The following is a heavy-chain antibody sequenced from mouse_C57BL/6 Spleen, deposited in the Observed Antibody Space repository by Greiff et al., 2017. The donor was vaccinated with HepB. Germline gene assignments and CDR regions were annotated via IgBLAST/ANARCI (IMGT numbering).Heavy chain of an antibody. CDR3: ARSRDYSPFAY. Sequence: VQLQQSGPVLVKPGASVKMSCKASGYTFTDYYMNWVKQSHGKSLEWIGVINPYNGGTSYNQKFKGKATLTVDKSSSTAYMELNSLTSEDSAVYYCARSRDYSPFAYWGQGTLVTVSA. V-gene: IGHV1-19*01. J-gene: IGHJ3*01. D-gene: IGHD2-12*01. CDR1: GYTFTDYY. CDR2: INPYNGGT.